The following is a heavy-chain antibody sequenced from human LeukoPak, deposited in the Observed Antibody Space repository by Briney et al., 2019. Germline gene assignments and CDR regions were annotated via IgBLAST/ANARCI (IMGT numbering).Heavy chain of an antibody. Sequence: GGSLRLSCATSGFTFTTYWMNWVRQAPGKGLEWVANIKQDGSEKYYVDSVKGRFTISRDNARNSLYLQMNSLRADDTAVYYCARGGGHAWDYWGQGTLVTVSS. CDR2: IKQDGSEK. CDR3: ARGGGHAWDY. D-gene: IGHD5-12*01. V-gene: IGHV3-7*01. CDR1: GFTFTTYW. J-gene: IGHJ4*02.